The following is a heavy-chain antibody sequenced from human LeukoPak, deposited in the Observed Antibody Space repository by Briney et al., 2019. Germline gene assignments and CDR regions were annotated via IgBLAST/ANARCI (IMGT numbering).Heavy chain of an antibody. D-gene: IGHD3-22*01. CDR3: AKFYYDSSGYLDDY. CDR1: GFTFSSYS. Sequence: KPGGSLRLSCAASGFTFSSYSMNWVRQAPGKGLEWVSSISSSSSYIYYADSVKGRFTISRDNSKNTLYLQMNSLRAEDTAVYYCAKFYYDSSGYLDDYWGQGTLVTVSS. CDR2: ISSSSSYI. V-gene: IGHV3-21*04. J-gene: IGHJ4*02.